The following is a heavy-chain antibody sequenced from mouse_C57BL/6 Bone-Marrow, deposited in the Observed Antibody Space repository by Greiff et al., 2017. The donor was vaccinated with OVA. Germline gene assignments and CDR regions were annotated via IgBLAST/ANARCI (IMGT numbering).Heavy chain of an antibody. CDR3: ARGDGYYGDYLLDY. J-gene: IGHJ2*01. Sequence: EVKLMESGGGLVKPGGSLKLSCAASGFTFSSYAMSWVRQTPVKRLEWVATISDGGSYTYYPDNVKGRFTISRDNAKNNPYLQMSHLKSEDTAVYYCARGDGYYGDYLLDYWGQGTTLTVSS. D-gene: IGHD2-13*01. CDR2: ISDGGSYT. V-gene: IGHV5-4*03. CDR1: GFTFSSYA.